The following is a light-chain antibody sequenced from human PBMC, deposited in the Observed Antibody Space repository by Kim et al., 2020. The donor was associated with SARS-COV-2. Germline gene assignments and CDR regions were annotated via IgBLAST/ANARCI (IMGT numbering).Light chain of an antibody. CDR1: SCNVGAGYD. V-gene: IGLV1-40*01. Sequence: PGQMVTISCTGTSCNVGAGYDVPWYQQLPGTAPKLLIYANNNRPSGVPDRFSGSTSGTSASLAITGLQAEDEADYYCQSYDTSHVIFGGGTQLTVL. CDR3: QSYDTSHVI. CDR2: ANN. J-gene: IGLJ2*01.